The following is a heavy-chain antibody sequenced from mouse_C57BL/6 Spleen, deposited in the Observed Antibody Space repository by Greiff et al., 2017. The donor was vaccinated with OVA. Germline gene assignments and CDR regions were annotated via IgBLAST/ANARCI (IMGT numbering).Heavy chain of an antibody. Sequence: QVQLQQPGAELVRPGSSVKLSCKASGYTFTSYWMDWVKQRPGQGLEWIGNIYPSDSETHYNQKFKDKATLTVDKSSSTAYMQLSSLTSEDSAVYYCARREGSSVFDYWGQGTTLTVSS. D-gene: IGHD1-1*01. CDR3: ARREGSSVFDY. V-gene: IGHV1-61*01. CDR2: IYPSDSET. J-gene: IGHJ2*01. CDR1: GYTFTSYW.